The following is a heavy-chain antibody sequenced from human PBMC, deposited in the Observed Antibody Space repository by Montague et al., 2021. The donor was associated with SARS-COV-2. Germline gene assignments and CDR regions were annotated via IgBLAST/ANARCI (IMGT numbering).Heavy chain of an antibody. D-gene: IGHD1-1*01. CDR3: ARINSDPLDYYYYGMDV. V-gene: IGHV2-70*01. CDR1: GFSLSTSGMC. Sequence: PALVQPTPNLTLPCTFSGFSLSTSGMCVSWIRQPTGKALEWLAXXXWXXXKYXSTSLKTRLTISKDTTTNPVVLTMTNMDPVDTATYYCARINSDPLDYYYYGMDVWGQGTTVTVSS. J-gene: IGHJ6*02. CDR2: XXWXXXK.